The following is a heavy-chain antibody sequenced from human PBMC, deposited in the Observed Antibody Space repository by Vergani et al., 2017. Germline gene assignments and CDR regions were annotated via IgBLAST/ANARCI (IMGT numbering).Heavy chain of an antibody. J-gene: IGHJ4*02. CDR1: GFTFSSYA. D-gene: IGHD3-22*01. CDR2: ISSNGGST. CDR3: AKIALDYDSSGYFDY. V-gene: IGHV3-64*04. Sequence: VQLVESGGGLVQPGGSLRLSCSASGFTFSSYAMHWVRQAPGKGLEYVSAISSNGGSTYYADSVKGRFTISRDNSKNTLYLQMNSLRAEDTAVYYCAKIALDYDSSGYFDYWGQGTLVTVSS.